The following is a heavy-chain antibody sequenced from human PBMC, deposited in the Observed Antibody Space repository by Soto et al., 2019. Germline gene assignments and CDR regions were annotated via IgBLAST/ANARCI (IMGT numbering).Heavy chain of an antibody. CDR1: GFTFSSYG. Sequence: QVQLVESGGGVVQPGRSLRLSCAASGFTFSSYGMHWVRQAPGKGLERVAVISYDGSNKYYADSVKGRFTISRDNSKNTLYLQMNSLRAEDTAVYYCAKDMVPGIVVVVAADVNYGMDVWGQGTTVTVSS. V-gene: IGHV3-30*18. D-gene: IGHD2-15*01. J-gene: IGHJ6*02. CDR3: AKDMVPGIVVVVAADVNYGMDV. CDR2: ISYDGSNK.